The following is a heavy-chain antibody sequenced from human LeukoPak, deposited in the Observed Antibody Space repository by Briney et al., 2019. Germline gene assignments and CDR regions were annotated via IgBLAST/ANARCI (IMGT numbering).Heavy chain of an antibody. CDR3: AKPRIVGVKGLDP. CDR1: GFTFTTYA. CDR2: ISGSSDST. V-gene: IGHV3-23*01. J-gene: IGHJ5*02. Sequence: PGGSLRLSCAASGFTFTTYAMNWVRQAPGKGLEWVSVISGSSDSTYYADSVKGRFTISRDNSKNTLYLQMNSLRAEDTAVYYCAKPRIVGVKGLDPWGQGTLVTVSS. D-gene: IGHD1-26*01.